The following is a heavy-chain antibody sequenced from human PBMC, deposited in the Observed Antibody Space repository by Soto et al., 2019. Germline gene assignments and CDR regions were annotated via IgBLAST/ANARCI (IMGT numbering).Heavy chain of an antibody. CDR3: ARAEGVWFGESTFHHYYYYMDV. CDR1: GESVWGYD. Sequence: PSESLSLACAVYGESVWGYDGAWILQPPGKGLEWIGEINHSGSTNYNPSLKSRVTISVDTSKNQFSLKLSSVTAADTAVYYCARAEGVWFGESTFHHYYYYMDVWGKGTTVTVSS. D-gene: IGHD3-10*01. V-gene: IGHV4-34*01. CDR2: INHSGST. J-gene: IGHJ6*03.